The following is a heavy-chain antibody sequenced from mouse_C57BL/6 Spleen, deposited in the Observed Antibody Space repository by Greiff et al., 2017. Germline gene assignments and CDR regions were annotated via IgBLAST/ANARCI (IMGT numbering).Heavy chain of an antibody. CDR3: ASPTVEYYFDY. CDR1: GFNIKDYY. J-gene: IGHJ2*01. D-gene: IGHD1-1*01. V-gene: IGHV14-2*01. CDR2: IDPEDGET. Sequence: VQLQQSGAELVKPGASVKLSCTASGFNIKDYYMHWVKQRTEQGLEWIGRIDPEDGETKYAPKFQGTATITADTSSNTAYLQLSSLTSEDTAVYCCASPTVEYYFDYWGQGTTLTVSS.